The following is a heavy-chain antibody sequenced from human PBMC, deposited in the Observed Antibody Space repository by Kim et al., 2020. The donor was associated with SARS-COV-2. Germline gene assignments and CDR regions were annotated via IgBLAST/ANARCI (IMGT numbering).Heavy chain of an antibody. V-gene: IGHV3-33*01. CDR2: IWYDGSNK. CDR3: ARERLGSTSVAVAGLLFDY. Sequence: GGSLRLSCAASGFTFSSYGMHWVRQAPGKGLEWVAVIWYDGSNKYYADSVKGRFTISRDNSKNTLYLQMNSLRAEDTAVYYCARERLGSTSVAVAGLLFDYWGQGTLVTVSS. CDR1: GFTFSSYG. J-gene: IGHJ4*02. D-gene: IGHD6-19*01.